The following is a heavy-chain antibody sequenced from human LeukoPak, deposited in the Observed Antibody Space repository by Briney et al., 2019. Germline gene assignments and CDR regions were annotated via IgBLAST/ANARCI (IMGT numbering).Heavy chain of an antibody. Sequence: SVKASCKASGYTFTGYYMHWVRQAPGQGLEWMGWINPNSGGTNYAEKFQGRVTMTRDTSINTAYMELSRLRTDDTVVYYCARSPPTTYHCDYWGQGTLVTVSS. D-gene: IGHD1-1*01. CDR2: INPNSGGT. CDR3: ARSPPTTYHCDY. CDR1: GYTFTGYY. V-gene: IGHV1-2*02. J-gene: IGHJ4*02.